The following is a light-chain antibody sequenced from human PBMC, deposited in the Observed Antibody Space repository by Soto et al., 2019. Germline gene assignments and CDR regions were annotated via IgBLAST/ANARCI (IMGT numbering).Light chain of an antibody. CDR2: GAS. Sequence: EIVMTQSPATLSVSPGERATLSCRASQSVSSSLAWYQQKPGQAPRLLINGASTSATGIPARLSGSGSGTAFTLTISSLQSEDFAVYSCQQYHNWPTTYTFGQGTKLEIK. CDR3: QQYHNWPTTYT. CDR1: QSVSSS. J-gene: IGKJ2*01. V-gene: IGKV3-15*01.